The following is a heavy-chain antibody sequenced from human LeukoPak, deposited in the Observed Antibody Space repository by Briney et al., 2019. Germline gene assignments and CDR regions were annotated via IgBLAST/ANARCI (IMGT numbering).Heavy chain of an antibody. CDR3: ARAMT. CDR1: GFTFSSYA. V-gene: IGHV3-23*01. CDR2: FSGSGGST. Sequence: GGSLRLSCAASGFTFSSYAMRWVRQARGKGLEWVSAFSGSGGSTYYADSVKGRFTISRDNTKNSLYLQMSSLRAEDTAVYYCARAMTWGQGTLVSVSS. J-gene: IGHJ5*02.